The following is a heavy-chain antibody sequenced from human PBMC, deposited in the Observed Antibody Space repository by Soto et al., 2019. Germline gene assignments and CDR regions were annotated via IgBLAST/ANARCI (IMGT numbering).Heavy chain of an antibody. CDR1: GGSFSGYY. D-gene: IGHD3-22*01. CDR3: ARAHTEIYDRHEQNGKMIDY. J-gene: IGHJ4*02. CDR2: INHSGST. Sequence: TSETLSLTCAVYGGSFSGYYWSWIRQPPGKGLEWIGEINHSGSTNYNPSLKSRVTISVDTSKNQFSLKLSSVTAADTAVYYCARAHTEIYDRHEQNGKMIDYWGQGTLVTVSS. V-gene: IGHV4-34*01.